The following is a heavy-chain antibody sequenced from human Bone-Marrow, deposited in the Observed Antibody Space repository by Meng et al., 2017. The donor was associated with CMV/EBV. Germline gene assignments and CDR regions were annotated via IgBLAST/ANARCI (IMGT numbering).Heavy chain of an antibody. CDR3: ARTLPYSNYGGHFDY. CDR1: GYSFTSYW. V-gene: IGHV5-51*01. D-gene: IGHD4-11*01. Sequence: KVSCKGSGYSFTSYWICWVRQMPGKGLEWMGIIYPGDSDTRYSPSFQGQVTISADKSISTAYLQWSSLKASDTAMYYCARTLPYSNYGGHFDYWGQGTLVTVSS. CDR2: IYPGDSDT. J-gene: IGHJ4*02.